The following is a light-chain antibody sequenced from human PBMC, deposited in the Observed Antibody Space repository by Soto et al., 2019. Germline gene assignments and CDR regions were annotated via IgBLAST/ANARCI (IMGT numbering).Light chain of an antibody. CDR2: DTS. V-gene: IGKV3-15*01. CDR1: QSVSSN. CDR3: QPYNNWPLT. J-gene: IGKJ4*01. Sequence: EIFMTQSPSTLSVSAGEIATLSCRASQSVSSNLAWYQQKPGQTPRLLIYDTSTRATGVPTRFSGSRSGAEFTLTINSLQSEDFAVYYCQPYNNWPLTFGGGTKVDI.